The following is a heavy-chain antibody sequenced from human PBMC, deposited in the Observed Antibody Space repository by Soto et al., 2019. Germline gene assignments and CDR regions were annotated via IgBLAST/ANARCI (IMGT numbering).Heavy chain of an antibody. D-gene: IGHD6-6*01. Sequence: LSLTCTVSGGSISRSIYYWGWIRQPPGKGLEWIGSIYYSGSTYYNPSLKSRVTISVDTSKNQFSLKLSSVTAADTAVYYCARHEVVAARPDLVDYWGQGTLVTVSS. J-gene: IGHJ4*02. CDR2: IYYSGST. V-gene: IGHV4-39*01. CDR3: ARHEVVAARPDLVDY. CDR1: GGSISRSIYY.